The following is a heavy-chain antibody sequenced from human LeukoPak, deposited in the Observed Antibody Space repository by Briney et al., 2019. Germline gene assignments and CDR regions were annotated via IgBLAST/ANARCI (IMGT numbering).Heavy chain of an antibody. D-gene: IGHD3/OR15-3a*01. V-gene: IGHV1-8*01. J-gene: IGHJ3*02. CDR2: INPDTEIT. CDR1: GYTFTDYD. Sequence: ASVKVSCKAYGYTFTDYDLNWVRQASGQGLEWMGWINPDTEITDYAQKFQGRVTMTRDTSISTAYMELSGLTSEDTAVYFCATSSGLTTHDAFDIWGQGTIVTVSS. CDR3: ATSSGLTTHDAFDI.